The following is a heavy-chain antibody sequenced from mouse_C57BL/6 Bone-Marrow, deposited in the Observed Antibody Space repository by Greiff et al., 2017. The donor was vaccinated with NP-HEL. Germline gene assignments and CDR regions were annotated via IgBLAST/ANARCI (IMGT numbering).Heavy chain of an antibody. CDR2: IYPGSGST. CDR3: ARGGTTVVASNYFDY. D-gene: IGHD1-1*01. CDR1: GYTFTSYW. Sequence: QVQLKQPGAELVKPGASVKMSCKASGYTFTSYWITWVKQRPGQGLEWIGDIYPGSGSTNYNEKFKSKATLTVDTSSSTAYMQLSSLTSEDSAVYYCARGGTTVVASNYFDYWGQGTTLTVSS. V-gene: IGHV1-55*01. J-gene: IGHJ2*01.